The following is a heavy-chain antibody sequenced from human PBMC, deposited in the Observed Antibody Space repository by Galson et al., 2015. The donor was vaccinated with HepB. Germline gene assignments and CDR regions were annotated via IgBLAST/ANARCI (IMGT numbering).Heavy chain of an antibody. CDR3: ARTRGAAAGIFDY. CDR2: INSDGTYI. V-gene: IGHV3-74*01. D-gene: IGHD6-13*01. CDR1: GFTFSSYW. J-gene: IGHJ4*02. Sequence: SLRLSCAASGFTFSSYWMHWVRQAPGKGLVWVSRINSDGTYIAYADSVKGRFTISRDNAKNTLYLQTNSPRAEDTALYYCARTRGAAAGIFDYWGQGTLVTVSS.